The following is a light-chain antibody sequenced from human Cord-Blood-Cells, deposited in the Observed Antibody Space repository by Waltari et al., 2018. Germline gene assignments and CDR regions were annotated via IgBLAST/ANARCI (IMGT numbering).Light chain of an antibody. CDR1: SSDVGGYNY. Sequence: QSALTQPASVSGSPGQSITISCPGTSSDVGGYNYVSWYQQHPGKAPKRMIYDVSNRPSGVSNRFSGSKSGNTASRTISGLQAEDEADYYCSSYTSSSTRVFGGGTKLTVL. CDR3: SSYTSSSTRV. CDR2: DVS. J-gene: IGLJ2*01. V-gene: IGLV2-14*01.